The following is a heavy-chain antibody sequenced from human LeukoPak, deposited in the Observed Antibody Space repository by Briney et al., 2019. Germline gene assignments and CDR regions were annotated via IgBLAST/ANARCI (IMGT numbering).Heavy chain of an antibody. Sequence: ASVKVSCKASGGTFSSYAISLVRQAPGQGLEWMGGIIPIFGTANYAQKFQGRVTITADESTSTAYMELSSLRSEDTAVYYCASNDYVWGSYLYFDIWGQGTMVTVSS. CDR1: GGTFSSYA. CDR2: IIPIFGTA. CDR3: ASNDYVWGSYLYFDI. V-gene: IGHV1-69*13. J-gene: IGHJ3*02. D-gene: IGHD3-16*02.